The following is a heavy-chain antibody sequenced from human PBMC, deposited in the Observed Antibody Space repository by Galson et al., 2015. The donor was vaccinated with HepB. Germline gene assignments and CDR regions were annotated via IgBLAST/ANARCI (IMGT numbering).Heavy chain of an antibody. CDR1: GVSKTSLNL. CDR3: ARGRGELPAAQYED. CDR2: IYHSGST. J-gene: IGHJ4*02. Sequence: SETLSLTCGVSGVSKTSLNLWSWVRQPPGKGLEWIGEIYHSGSTNYNPSLKSRITMSRDNSKNHFSLKLTSVTAADTAVYYCARGRGELPAAQYEDWGQGTLVTVSS. D-gene: IGHD2-2*01. V-gene: IGHV4-4*02.